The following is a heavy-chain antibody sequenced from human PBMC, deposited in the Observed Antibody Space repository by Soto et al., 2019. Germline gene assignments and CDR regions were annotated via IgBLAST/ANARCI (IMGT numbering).Heavy chain of an antibody. Sequence: QVQLVQSGDEMRKPGASVKVSCQASGYTFSNYGITWVRQAPGQGLEWMGWISAHNGNSKYAQSLQGRLTLTTDTSTSTAYMELRSLRSDVTAVYYCARVWYFYGSGSPNHMDVWGKGTTVSVSS. J-gene: IGHJ6*03. D-gene: IGHD3-10*01. V-gene: IGHV1-18*01. CDR3: ARVWYFYGSGSPNHMDV. CDR1: GYTFSNYG. CDR2: ISAHNGNS.